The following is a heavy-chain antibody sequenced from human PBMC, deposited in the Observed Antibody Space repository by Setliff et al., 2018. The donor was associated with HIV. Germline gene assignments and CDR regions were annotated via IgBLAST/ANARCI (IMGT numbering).Heavy chain of an antibody. J-gene: IGHJ4*02. V-gene: IGHV4-39*07. CDR2: IYFSGSV. Sequence: SETLSLTCTVSGDSISSSRSFWGWIRQSPGKGLEWIGSIYFSGSVFYNPSLNSRVIISIDTSRNQFSLKLSAVTGADTAVYYCARVGYHGSGRYSFDYWGQGTLVTVSS. CDR3: ARVGYHGSGRYSFDY. CDR1: GDSISSSRSF. D-gene: IGHD3-10*01.